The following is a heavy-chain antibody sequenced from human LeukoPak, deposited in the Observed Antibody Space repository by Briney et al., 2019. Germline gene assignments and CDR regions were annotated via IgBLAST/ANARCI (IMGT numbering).Heavy chain of an antibody. V-gene: IGHV1-2*06. CDR3: AAENYYYYYGMDV. CDR2: INPNSGGT. CDR1: GYTFTGYY. Sequence: ASVKVSCKASGYTFTGYYMHWVRQAPGHGLEWMGRINPNSGGTNYAQKFQGRVTMTRDTSISTAYMELSRLRSDDTAVYYCAAENYYYYYGMDVWGQGTTVTVSS. J-gene: IGHJ6*02.